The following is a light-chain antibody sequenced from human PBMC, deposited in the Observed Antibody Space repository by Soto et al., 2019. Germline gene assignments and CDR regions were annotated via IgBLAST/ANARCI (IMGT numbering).Light chain of an antibody. Sequence: QSVLTQSPSASASLGASVNLTCTLSSGRSTYAIAWHQHHPEKGPRYLMNLDSDGSHIKGDGIPDRFSGSSSGSERYLTISSLQSEDEADYYCQTWATGIPAVFGGGTQLTVL. CDR3: QTWATGIPAV. J-gene: IGLJ7*01. V-gene: IGLV4-69*01. CDR1: SGRSTYA. CDR2: LDSDGSH.